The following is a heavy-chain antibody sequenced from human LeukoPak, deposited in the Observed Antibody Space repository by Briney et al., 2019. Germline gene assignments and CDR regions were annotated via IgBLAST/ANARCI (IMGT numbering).Heavy chain of an antibody. CDR1: GYTFTNYG. D-gene: IGHD3-10*01. CDR2: VSAYNGNT. V-gene: IGHV1-18*01. Sequence: ASVKVSCKASGYTFTNYGITWVRQAPGQGLEWMGWVSAYNGNTNYAQKIQGRVTMTTDTSTSTAYMELRRLRSDDTAVYYCARGLYYYGSQSPLRNWFDPWGQGTLVTVCS. CDR3: ARGLYYYGSQSPLRNWFDP. J-gene: IGHJ5*02.